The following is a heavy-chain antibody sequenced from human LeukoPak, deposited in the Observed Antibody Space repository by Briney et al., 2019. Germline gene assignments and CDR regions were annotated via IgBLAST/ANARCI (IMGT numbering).Heavy chain of an antibody. CDR1: GGSISSYY. CDR3: ARVGGTNYYYYGMDV. V-gene: IGHV4-59*01. J-gene: IGHJ6*02. D-gene: IGHD2-2*01. CDR2: IYDSGST. Sequence: SETLSLTCTVSGGSISSYYWSGIRQPPGKGLEWIGYIYDSGSTNYNPSLKSRVTISVDTSKNQFSLKLSSVTAADTAVYYCARVGGTNYYYYGMDVWGQGTTVTVSS.